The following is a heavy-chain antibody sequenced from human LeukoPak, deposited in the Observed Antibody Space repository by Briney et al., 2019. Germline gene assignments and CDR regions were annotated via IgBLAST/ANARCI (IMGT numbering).Heavy chain of an antibody. J-gene: IGHJ5*02. CDR3: ARTYDYVWGSYRYPPHWFDP. CDR1: GGSISSSSYY. D-gene: IGHD3-16*02. Sequence: SETLSLTCTVSGGSISSSSYYWGWIRQPPGKGLEWIGEINHSGSTNYNPSLKSRVTISVDTSKNQFSLKLSSVTAADTAVYYCARTYDYVWGSYRYPPHWFDPWGQGTLVTVSS. CDR2: INHSGST. V-gene: IGHV4-39*07.